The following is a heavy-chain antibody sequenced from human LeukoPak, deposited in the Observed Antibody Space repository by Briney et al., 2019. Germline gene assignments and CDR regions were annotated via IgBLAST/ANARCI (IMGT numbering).Heavy chain of an antibody. J-gene: IGHJ3*02. CDR1: GFTFSSYS. CDR3: ARTYGSRSYYTFNAFDI. D-gene: IGHD3-10*01. Sequence: GGSLRLSCAASGFTFSSYSMNWVRQAPGKGLEWVSSISSSSSYIYHADSVKGRFTISRDNAKNSLYLQMNSLRAEDTAVYYCARTYGSRSYYTFNAFDIWGQGTMVTVSS. CDR2: ISSSSSYI. V-gene: IGHV3-21*01.